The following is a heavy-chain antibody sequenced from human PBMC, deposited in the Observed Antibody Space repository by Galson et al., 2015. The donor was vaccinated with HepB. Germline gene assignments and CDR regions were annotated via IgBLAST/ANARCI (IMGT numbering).Heavy chain of an antibody. CDR1: GFTFSTYS. D-gene: IGHD2/OR15-2a*01. V-gene: IGHV3-21*01. Sequence: SLRLSCAASGFTFSTYSMSWVRQAPGKGLEWVSSISASSIYIYYADSVKGRFTISRDDAQNSLYLQMDSLRAEDSAVYYCTCDPRNYFCRSFDYWGQGILVTVYS. CDR3: TCDPRNYFCRSFDY. J-gene: IGHJ4*02. CDR2: ISASSIYI.